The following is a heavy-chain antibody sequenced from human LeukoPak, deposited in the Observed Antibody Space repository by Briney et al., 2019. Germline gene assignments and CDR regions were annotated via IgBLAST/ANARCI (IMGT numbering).Heavy chain of an antibody. CDR3: ARGSGSPPHFDP. CDR1: GGSFSGYY. CDR2: INHSGST. J-gene: IGHJ5*02. D-gene: IGHD2-15*01. Sequence: KTSETLSLTCAVYGGSFSGYYWSWIRQPPGKGLEWIGEINHSGSTNYNPSLKSRVTISVDTSKNQFSLKLSSVTAADTAVYYCARGSGSPPHFDPWGQGTLVTVSS. V-gene: IGHV4-34*01.